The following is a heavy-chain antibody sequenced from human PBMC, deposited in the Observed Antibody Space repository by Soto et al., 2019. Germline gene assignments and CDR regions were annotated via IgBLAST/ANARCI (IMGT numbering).Heavy chain of an antibody. V-gene: IGHV3-23*01. CDR2: ISGSGVST. CDR3: ARLRIAVAGTGY. J-gene: IGHJ4*02. Sequence: GGSLRLSCAASGFTFSSYAMSWVRQAPGKGLEWVSSISGSGVSTYYADSVKGRFTISRDSSKNTLYLQINSLRAEDTAVYYCARLRIAVAGTGYWGQGTLVTVSS. CDR1: GFTFSSYA. D-gene: IGHD6-19*01.